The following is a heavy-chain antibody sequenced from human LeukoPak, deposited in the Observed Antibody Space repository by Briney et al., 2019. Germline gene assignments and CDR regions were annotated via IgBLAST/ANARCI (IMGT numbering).Heavy chain of an antibody. J-gene: IGHJ4*02. D-gene: IGHD3-10*01. Sequence: GGSLRLSCAASGFTFSIYAMGWVRQAPGEGLEWVSTISATGDSTYYADSVKGRLTISRDNSKSTLYLQMSSVRADDTAVYYCVKGGWGTVLDYWGQGTLVTVSS. CDR2: ISATGDST. V-gene: IGHV3-23*01. CDR3: VKGGWGTVLDY. CDR1: GFTFSIYA.